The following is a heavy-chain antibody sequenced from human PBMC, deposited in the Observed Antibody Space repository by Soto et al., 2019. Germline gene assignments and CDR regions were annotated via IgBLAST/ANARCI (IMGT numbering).Heavy chain of an antibody. CDR1: GGSFSGYY. D-gene: IGHD4-17*01. J-gene: IGHJ3*02. CDR3: VRSIAGDYDAFDI. V-gene: IGHV4-34*01. Sequence: SETLSLTCAVYGGSFSGYYWSWIRQPPGKGLEWIGEINHSGSTNYNPSLKSRVTISVDTSKNQFSLKLSSVTAADTAVYYCVRSIAGDYDAFDIWGQGTMVTVSS. CDR2: INHSGST.